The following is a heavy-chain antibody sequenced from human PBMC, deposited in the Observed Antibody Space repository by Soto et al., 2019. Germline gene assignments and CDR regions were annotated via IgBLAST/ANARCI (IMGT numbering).Heavy chain of an antibody. CDR2: IKEDGSEK. CDR1: GFTFSSYW. J-gene: IGHJ2*01. Sequence: EVQLVESGGGLVQPGGSLRLSCAASGFTFSSYWMRWVRQAPGKGLEWVANIKEDGSEKYYVDSVKGRFTISRDNAKNSLYLQMNSLRVEDTAVYYCARDRQVGVADLWGRGTLVTVSS. V-gene: IGHV3-7*01. D-gene: IGHD3-16*01. CDR3: ARDRQVGVADL.